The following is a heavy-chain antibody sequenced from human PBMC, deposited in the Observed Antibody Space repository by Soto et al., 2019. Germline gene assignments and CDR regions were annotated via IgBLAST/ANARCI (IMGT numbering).Heavy chain of an antibody. CDR3: ARELITMVLVNYGMDV. CDR2: INPSGGST. V-gene: IGHV1-46*03. Sequence: QVQLVQSGAEVKKPGASVKVSCKASGYTFTSYYMHWVRQAPGQGLEWMGIINPSGGSTSYAQKFQGRVTMTRDTSTSTVYMELSSLRSEDTAVYYCARELITMVLVNYGMDVWGQGTTVTVSS. J-gene: IGHJ6*02. CDR1: GYTFTSYY. D-gene: IGHD3-10*01.